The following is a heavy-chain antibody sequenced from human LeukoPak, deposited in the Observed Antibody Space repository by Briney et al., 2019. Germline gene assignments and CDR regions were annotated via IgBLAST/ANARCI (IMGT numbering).Heavy chain of an antibody. V-gene: IGHV4-4*07. Sequence: PSETLSLTCTVSGXSISYWSWIRQPAGKGLEWIGRIYTSGLTNYNPSLKSRATMSIDTSKNQFSLELSSVTAADTAVYYCARGPGTVTGEALDIWGPGTMVTVSS. CDR2: IYTSGLT. CDR1: GXSISY. D-gene: IGHD4-17*01. J-gene: IGHJ3*02. CDR3: ARGPGTVTGEALDI.